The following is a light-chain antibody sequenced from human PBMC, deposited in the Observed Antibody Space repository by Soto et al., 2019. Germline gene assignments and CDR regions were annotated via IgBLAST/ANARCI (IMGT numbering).Light chain of an antibody. CDR1: HVLLHSDGNTY. CDR3: MQSTDWPPT. Sequence: VVLTQHKGVLSVTPGRACSGSCRATHVLLHSDGNTYLNWFQQRPGQSPRRLIFQVSNRDSGVPDRFSGSGSGTDFTLKISRVEAEDVGVYYCMQSTDWPPTFGGGTKVDI. CDR2: QVS. J-gene: IGKJ4*01. V-gene: IGKV2-30*02.